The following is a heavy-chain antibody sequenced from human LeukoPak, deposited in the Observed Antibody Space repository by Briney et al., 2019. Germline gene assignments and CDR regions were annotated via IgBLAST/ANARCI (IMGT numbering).Heavy chain of an antibody. CDR3: ARDAKSTTIFGEVPNETTYYYYYYMDV. CDR2: ISSSSSYI. D-gene: IGHD3-3*01. V-gene: IGHV3-21*01. CDR1: GFTFSSYS. Sequence: GGSLGLSCAASGFTFSSYSMNWVRQAPGKGLERVSSISSSSSYIYYADSVKGRFTISRDNAKNSLYLQMNSLRAEDTAVYYCARDAKSTTIFGEVPNETTYYYYYYMDVWGKGTTVTVSS. J-gene: IGHJ6*03.